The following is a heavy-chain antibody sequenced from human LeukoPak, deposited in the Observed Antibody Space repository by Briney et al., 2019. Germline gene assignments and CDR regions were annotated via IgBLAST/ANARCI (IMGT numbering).Heavy chain of an antibody. D-gene: IGHD3-16*02. CDR3: ARDSIMITFGAVIVFDY. CDR1: GFTFSDYD. J-gene: IGHJ4*02. Sequence: GGSLRLSCGASGFTFSDYDMSWVRQAPGKGLEGVSYISSSGNTIFYADSVKGRFTISRDNAQNSLYLQMNSLRAEDTAVYYCARDSIMITFGAVIVFDYWGQGTLVTVSS. V-gene: IGHV3-11*01. CDR2: ISSSGNTI.